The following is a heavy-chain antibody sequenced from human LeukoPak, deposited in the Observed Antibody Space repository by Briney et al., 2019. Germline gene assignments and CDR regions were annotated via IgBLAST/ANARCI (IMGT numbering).Heavy chain of an antibody. CDR2: IYPGDSDF. Sequence: GESLKISCRTSGYSFTTYWIGWVRQASGKGLEWMGIIYPGDSDFRYSPSFQGQVTISADKSISTAYLQWSSLKASDTAMYYCARHDPSGSYADFWGQGTLVSVSS. CDR1: GYSFTTYW. V-gene: IGHV5-51*01. J-gene: IGHJ4*02. CDR3: ARHDPSGSYADF. D-gene: IGHD3-10*01.